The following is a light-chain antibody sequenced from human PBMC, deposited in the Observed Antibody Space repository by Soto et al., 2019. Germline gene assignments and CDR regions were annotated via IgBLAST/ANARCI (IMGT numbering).Light chain of an antibody. Sequence: EIVLTQSPGTLSLSPGERATLSCRASQSVGNNYLAWYQQKPGQAPRLLIYGASNRAIGIPDRFSGSGSGTDFTLTISRLEPEDFAVYYCQQYGSSGTFGQGTKVDIK. CDR2: GAS. J-gene: IGKJ1*01. CDR1: QSVGNNY. V-gene: IGKV3-20*01. CDR3: QQYGSSGT.